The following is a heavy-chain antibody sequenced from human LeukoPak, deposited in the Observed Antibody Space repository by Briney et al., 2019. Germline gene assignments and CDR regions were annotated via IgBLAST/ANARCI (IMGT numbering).Heavy chain of an antibody. J-gene: IGHJ5*02. V-gene: IGHV4-39*07. CDR2: IHYTGST. CDR3: ARDFHARFDP. CDR1: GGSISSSSYY. Sequence: SETLSLTCTVSGGSISSSSYYWGWIRHPPGKGREWIGSIHYTGSTYYNPSLKSRVTISVDTSKNQFSLKLSFVTAADTAVYYCARDFHARFDPWGQGTLVTVSS.